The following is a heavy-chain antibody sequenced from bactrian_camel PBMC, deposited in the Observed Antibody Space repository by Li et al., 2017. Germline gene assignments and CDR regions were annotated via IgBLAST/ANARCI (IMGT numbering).Heavy chain of an antibody. J-gene: IGHJ4*01. Sequence: LEESGGGSVQGGGSLKLSCAASGLTFGVCTMNWFRQAPGKERELVSSISRDGGTSYSASVMGRFTLSKDNANNILYLQMSSLKPEDTAMYYCAATPWYGRTCRVPEKHVAYWGQGTQVTVS. CDR2: ISRDGGT. V-gene: IGHV3S55*01. CDR3: AATPWYGRTCRVPEKHVAY. D-gene: IGHD3*01. CDR1: GLTFGVCT.